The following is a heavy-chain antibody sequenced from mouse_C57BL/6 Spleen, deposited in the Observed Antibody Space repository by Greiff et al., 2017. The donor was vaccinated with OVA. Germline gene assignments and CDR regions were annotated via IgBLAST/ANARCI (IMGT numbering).Heavy chain of an antibody. V-gene: IGHV3-6*01. Sequence: DVKLVESGPGLVKPSQSLSLTCSVTGYSITSGYYWNWIRQFPGNKLEWMGYISYDGSNNYNPSLKNRISITRDTSKNQFFLKLNSVTTEDTATYYCARWAYYSSDYWGQGTTLTVSS. J-gene: IGHJ2*01. CDR3: ARWAYYSSDY. CDR1: GYSITSGYY. CDR2: ISYDGSN. D-gene: IGHD2-5*01.